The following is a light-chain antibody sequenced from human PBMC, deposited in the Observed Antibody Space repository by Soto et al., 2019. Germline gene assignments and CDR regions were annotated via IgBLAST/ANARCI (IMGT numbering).Light chain of an antibody. CDR1: QSLSSSS. V-gene: IGKV3-20*01. CDR2: GAS. J-gene: IGKJ1*01. Sequence: VMTQYPATLSVSPGEGATLSCRASQSLSSSSLAWYQQKPGQAPRLLISGASSRAADIPDRFSGSGSGTDFTLTINRLEPEDFAVYYCHQYHLWPWTFGQRSKVDI. CDR3: HQYHLWPWT.